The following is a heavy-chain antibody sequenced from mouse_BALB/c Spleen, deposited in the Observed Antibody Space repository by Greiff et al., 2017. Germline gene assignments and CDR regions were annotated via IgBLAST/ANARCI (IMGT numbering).Heavy chain of an antibody. J-gene: IGHJ2*01. CDR3: ATGDYEDY. D-gene: IGHD2-4*01. V-gene: IGHV14-3*02. CDR2: IDTANGNT. Sequence: VQLKQSGPELVKPGPSVKLSCTASGFTIKDTYMYSVKQRPEQGLVWLGRIDTANGNTKYDPKFHGQATITADTSSNTANLHLSSLTSEDTAVYYCATGDYEDYWGQGTTLTVSS. CDR1: GFTIKDTY.